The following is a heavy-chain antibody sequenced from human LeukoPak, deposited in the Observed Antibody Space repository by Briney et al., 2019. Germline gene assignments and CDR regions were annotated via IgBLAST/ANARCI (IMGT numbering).Heavy chain of an antibody. J-gene: IGHJ4*02. CDR3: ARGRLGYYFDY. Sequence: PGGSLRLSCAASGFTFTNYALSWVRQAPGKGLEWVSVINDSGGSIYYADSVKGRFAISRDNSKSTLYLQMNSLRAEDTAVYYCARGRLGYYFDYWGQGTLVTVSS. V-gene: IGHV3-23*01. CDR2: INDSGGSI. D-gene: IGHD3-10*01. CDR1: GFTFTNYA.